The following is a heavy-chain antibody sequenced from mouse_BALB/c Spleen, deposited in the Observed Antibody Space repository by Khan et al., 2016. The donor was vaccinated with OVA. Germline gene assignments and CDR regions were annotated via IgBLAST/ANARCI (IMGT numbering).Heavy chain of an antibody. V-gene: IGHV2-2*02. D-gene: IGHD2-4*01. CDR2: IWSGGSK. CDR3: ARNYDYDEGLAY. CDR1: GFSLTSYG. J-gene: IGHJ3*01. Sequence: QVQLKQSGPGLVQPSQSLSITCTVSGFSLTSYGIHWVRQSPGKGLEWLGVIWSGGSKDYYVVFISRLNISKDNSTSHVFFKMNSQQTNDTAIYYCARNYDYDEGLAYWGEGTLVTVSA.